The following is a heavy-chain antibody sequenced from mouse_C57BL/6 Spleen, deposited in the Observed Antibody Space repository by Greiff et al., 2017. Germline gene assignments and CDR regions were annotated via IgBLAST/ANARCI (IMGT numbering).Heavy chain of an antibody. CDR1: GYAFSSSW. D-gene: IGHD4-1*01. CDR3: ARTWDGYCDV. Sequence: VQLQESGPELVKPGASVKISCKASGYAFSSSWMNWVKQRPGKGLEWIGRIYPGDGDTNYNGKFKGKATLTADKSSSTAYMQLSSLTSEDSAVYFWARTWDGYCDVWGTGTTVTVSS. J-gene: IGHJ1*03. V-gene: IGHV1-82*01. CDR2: IYPGDGDT.